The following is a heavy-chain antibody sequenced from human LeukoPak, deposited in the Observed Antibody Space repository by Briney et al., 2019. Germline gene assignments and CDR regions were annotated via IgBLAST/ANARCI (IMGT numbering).Heavy chain of an antibody. CDR1: GFTFSSYA. D-gene: IGHD6-19*01. J-gene: IGHJ5*02. CDR3: ARGYSSLDP. Sequence: GGSLRLSCAASGFTFSSYAMSWVRQAPGKGLQWVSGISSTGGSTYYTDSVKGRFSISRDNSKNTLSLQMNSLTAEDTAVYYCARGYSSLDPWGQGTLATVSS. CDR2: ISSTGGST. V-gene: IGHV3-23*01.